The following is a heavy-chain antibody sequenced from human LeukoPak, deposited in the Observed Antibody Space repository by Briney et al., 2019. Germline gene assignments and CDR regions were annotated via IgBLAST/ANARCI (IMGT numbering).Heavy chain of an antibody. D-gene: IGHD3-22*01. V-gene: IGHV3-23*01. CDR2: ISAGGT. CDR3: AKGSRRGYYDFDY. Sequence: GGSLRLSCAASGFTLSNFAMNWVRQAPGKGLEWVSAISAGGTFYADFVKGRFTISRDNSKNTLYLRMNSLRAEDTAVYYCAKGSRRGYYDFDYWGQGTLVTVSS. CDR1: GFTLSNFA. J-gene: IGHJ4*02.